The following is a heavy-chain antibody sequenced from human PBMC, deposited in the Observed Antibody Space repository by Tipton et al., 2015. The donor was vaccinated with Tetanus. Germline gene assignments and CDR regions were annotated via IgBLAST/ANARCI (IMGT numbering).Heavy chain of an antibody. CDR1: GFIFSSYG. CDR2: SWYDGTDK. J-gene: IGHJ4*02. D-gene: IGHD2-15*01. V-gene: IGHV3-33*01. Sequence: AASGFIFSSYGIHWVRQAPGKGLEWVAVSWYDGTDKYYADSVKGRFTTSRDNSKNTLYLQMNSLRAEDTAVYYCAREADCSGGSCFSGDLDNWGQGTQVTVSS. CDR3: AREADCSGGSCFSGDLDN.